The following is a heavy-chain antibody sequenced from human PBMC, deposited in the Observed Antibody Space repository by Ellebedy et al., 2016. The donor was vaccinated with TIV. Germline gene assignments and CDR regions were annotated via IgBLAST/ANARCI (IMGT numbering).Heavy chain of an antibody. CDR1: GDSISSGGYS. CDR2: IYHSGKT. D-gene: IGHD3-22*01. CDR3: ARVRNYYDSRGYYWPYNWFDP. V-gene: IGHV4-30-2*01. J-gene: IGHJ5*02. Sequence: SETLSLTXAVSGDSISSGGYSWSWILQPPGKGLEWIGYIYHSGKTYYNPSLKSRVTISVDRPKNQFSVRLNSVTAADTAVYYCARVRNYYDSRGYYWPYNWFDPWGQGTLVTVSS.